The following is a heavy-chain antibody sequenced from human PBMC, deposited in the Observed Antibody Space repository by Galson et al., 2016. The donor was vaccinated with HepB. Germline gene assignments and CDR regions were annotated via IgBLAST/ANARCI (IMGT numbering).Heavy chain of an antibody. V-gene: IGHV3-30*04. J-gene: IGHJ4*02. Sequence: SLRLSCAASGFTFSRFAMHWVRQAPGKGLEWVAVIFFDGKNKYYADSVEGRFTIFIDKSKNALFLQMDSLRAEDTAVYYCAKEGLRRSLDNWGQGTLVTVS. CDR3: AKEGLRRSLDN. D-gene: IGHD3-16*01. CDR1: GFTFSRFA. CDR2: IFFDGKNK.